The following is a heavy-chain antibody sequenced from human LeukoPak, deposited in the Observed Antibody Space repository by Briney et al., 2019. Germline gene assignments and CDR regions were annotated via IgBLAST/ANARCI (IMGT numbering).Heavy chain of an antibody. CDR1: GFTFSSYG. J-gene: IGHJ4*02. CDR2: IRYDGSNK. Sequence: TGGSLRLSCAASGFTFSSYGMHWVRQAPGKGLEWVAFIRYDGSNKYYADSVKGRFTISRDNSKNTLYLQMNSLRAEDTTVYYCAKGRGYSSSWPRSDYWGQGTLVTVSS. V-gene: IGHV3-30*02. CDR3: AKGRGYSSSWPRSDY. D-gene: IGHD6-13*01.